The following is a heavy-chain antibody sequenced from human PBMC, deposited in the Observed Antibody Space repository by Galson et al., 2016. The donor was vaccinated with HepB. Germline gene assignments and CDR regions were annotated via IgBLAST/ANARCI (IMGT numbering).Heavy chain of an antibody. CDR2: IRGNGGNT. V-gene: IGHV3-23*01. D-gene: IGHD3-9*01. J-gene: IGHJ4*01. Sequence: SLRLSCAASGFTFSDYAMSWVRQAPGKGLQWVSTIRGNGGNTHYADSVKGRFTISRDNSKKTLYLQMSSLRAEDPAMYYCAKATPYYDVLTGFFVYYSDYWGHGTLVTVSS. CDR3: AKATPYYDVLTGFFVYYSDY. CDR1: GFTFSDYA.